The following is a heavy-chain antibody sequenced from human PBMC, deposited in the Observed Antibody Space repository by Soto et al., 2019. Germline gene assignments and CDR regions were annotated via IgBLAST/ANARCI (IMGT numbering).Heavy chain of an antibody. Sequence: EVQLVESGGGLVQPGESLTLSCAASGFTFSSYWMHWVRQAPGKGLVWVSRIKSDGSGTYYADSVRGRLTISRDNAGNTRYLHMNSVRVEDPAVYFCARGDGDRYDGNGYLGRHWGQGALGTVAS. V-gene: IGHV3-74*01. CDR1: GFTFSSYW. J-gene: IGHJ4*02. D-gene: IGHD3-22*01. CDR2: IKSDGSGT. CDR3: ARGDGDRYDGNGYLGRH.